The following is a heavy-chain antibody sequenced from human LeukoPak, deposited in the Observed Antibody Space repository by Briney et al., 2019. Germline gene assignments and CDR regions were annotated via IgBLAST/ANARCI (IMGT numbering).Heavy chain of an antibody. Sequence: ASVKVSCKASGYTFTSYDINWVRQATGQGLERMGWMNPNSGNTGYAQKFQGRVTMTRNTSISTAYMELSSLRSEDTAVYYCARLRAAAVSSPYYYGMDVWGQGTTVTVSS. CDR3: ARLRAAAVSSPYYYGMDV. CDR1: GYTFTSYD. CDR2: MNPNSGNT. J-gene: IGHJ6*02. D-gene: IGHD6-13*01. V-gene: IGHV1-8*01.